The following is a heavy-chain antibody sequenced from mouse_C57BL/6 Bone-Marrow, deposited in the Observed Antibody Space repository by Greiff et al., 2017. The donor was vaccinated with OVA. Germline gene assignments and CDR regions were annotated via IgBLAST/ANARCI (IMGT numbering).Heavy chain of an antibody. V-gene: IGHV1-62-2*01. Sequence: QVQLQQSGAELVKPGASVKLSCKASGYTFPEYTIHWVKQRSGQGLEWIGWFYPGSGSIKYNEKFKDKATLTADKSSSTVYMELSRWTSEDSAVYFCARHEDPHSSGYPYFDYWGQGTTLTVSS. CDR3: ARHEDPHSSGYPYFDY. D-gene: IGHD3-2*02. CDR2: FYPGSGSI. CDR1: GYTFPEYT. J-gene: IGHJ2*01.